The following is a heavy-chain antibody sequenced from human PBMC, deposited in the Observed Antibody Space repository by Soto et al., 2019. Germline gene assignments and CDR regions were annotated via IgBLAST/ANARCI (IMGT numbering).Heavy chain of an antibody. CDR2: IYYSGST. D-gene: IGHD5-18*01. CDR3: ARRYGTSMDV. CDR1: GGSISSYY. V-gene: IGHV4-59*01. J-gene: IGHJ6*02. Sequence: QVQLQESGPGLVKPSETLALTCTVSGGSISSYYWSWIRQPPGKGLQWIGYIYYSGSTNYHPSLKSRFPISVDTSKNQFSLKLSSVTAADTAVYYCARRYGTSMDVWGQGTTVTVSS.